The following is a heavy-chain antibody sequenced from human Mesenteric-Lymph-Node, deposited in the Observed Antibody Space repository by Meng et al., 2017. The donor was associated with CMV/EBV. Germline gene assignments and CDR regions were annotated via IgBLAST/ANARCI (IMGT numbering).Heavy chain of an antibody. D-gene: IGHD2-2*01. CDR3: ARQRGGYCSGTDCYSLQATLDY. J-gene: IGHJ4*02. V-gene: IGHV3-66*04. CDR2: THNTGAT. Sequence: LSLTCAASGFTVSSNHMSWVRQAPGKGLEWVSVTHNTGATYYADSVEGRFTISRDNANNSLYLQMNSLRAEDTAVYYCARQRGGYCSGTDCYSLQATLDYWGQGTLVTVSS. CDR1: GFTVSSNH.